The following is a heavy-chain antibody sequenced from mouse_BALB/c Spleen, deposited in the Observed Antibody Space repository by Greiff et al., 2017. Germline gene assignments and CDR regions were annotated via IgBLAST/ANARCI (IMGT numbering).Heavy chain of an antibody. Sequence: EVKLMESGGGLVKPGGSLKLSCAASGFTFSSYAMSWVRQSPEKRLEWVAEISSGGSYTYYPDTVTGRFTISRDNAKNTLYLEMSSLRSEDTAMYYCARDQGIGTTFDYWGQGTTLTVSS. V-gene: IGHV5-9-4*01. CDR1: GFTFSSYA. D-gene: IGHD2-14*01. CDR2: ISSGGSYT. CDR3: ARDQGIGTTFDY. J-gene: IGHJ2*01.